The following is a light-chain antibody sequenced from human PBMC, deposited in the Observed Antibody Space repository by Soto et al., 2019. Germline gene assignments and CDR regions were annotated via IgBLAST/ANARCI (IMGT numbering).Light chain of an antibody. J-gene: IGKJ1*01. V-gene: IGKV3-20*01. CDR3: QDYGTSAPWT. CDR1: QNIRGNE. CDR2: RGS. Sequence: EVVLTQSPGTLSLSPGERATLSCRASQNIRGNELAWYQQKPGQAPRLLIYRGSSRATGIPDRCSGRGSATDLTLPISRLEPEDFAVYYCQDYGTSAPWTFGQGTKVEIK.